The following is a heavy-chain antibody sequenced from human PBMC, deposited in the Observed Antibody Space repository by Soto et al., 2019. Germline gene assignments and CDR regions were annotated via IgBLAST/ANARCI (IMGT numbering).Heavy chain of an antibody. V-gene: IGHV4-34*01. CDR1: GGSFSGYY. J-gene: IGHJ4*02. Sequence: LSETLSLTCAVYGGSFSGYYWSWIRQPPGKGLEWIGEINHSGSTNYNPSLKSRVTISVDTSKNQFSLKLSSVTAADTAVYYCARALRRDGDYANHFDYWGQGTLVTVSS. D-gene: IGHD4-17*01. CDR3: ARALRRDGDYANHFDY. CDR2: INHSGST.